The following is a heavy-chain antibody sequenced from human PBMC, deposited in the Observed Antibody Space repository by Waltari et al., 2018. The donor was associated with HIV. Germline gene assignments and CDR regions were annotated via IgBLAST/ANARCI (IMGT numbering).Heavy chain of an antibody. CDR2: IYSGGST. CDR1: GFTVSSTY. V-gene: IGHV3-66*01. J-gene: IGHJ6*02. CDR3: ASIAYCGGDCYPRGMDV. Sequence: EVQLVESGGGLVQPGGSMRLSCATSGFTVSSTYMCWVRQAPGKGLEWVSVIYSGGSTYYADSVKGRFTISRDNSKNTLYLQMNSLRAEDTAVYYCASIAYCGGDCYPRGMDVWGQGTTVTVSS. D-gene: IGHD2-21*02.